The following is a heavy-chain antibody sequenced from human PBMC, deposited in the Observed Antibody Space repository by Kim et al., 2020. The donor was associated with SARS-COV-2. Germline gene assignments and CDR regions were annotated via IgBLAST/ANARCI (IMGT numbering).Heavy chain of an antibody. CDR2: INPNSGGT. V-gene: IGHV1-2*02. CDR3: ARKVINPDIVVVPAAIRGAFDI. J-gene: IGHJ3*02. Sequence: ASVKVSCKASGYTFTGYYMHWVRQAPGQGLEWMGWINPNSGGTNYAQKFQGRVTMTRDTSISTAYMELSRLRSDDTAVYYCARKVINPDIVVVPAAIRGAFDIWGQGTMVTVSS. D-gene: IGHD2-2*02. CDR1: GYTFTGYY.